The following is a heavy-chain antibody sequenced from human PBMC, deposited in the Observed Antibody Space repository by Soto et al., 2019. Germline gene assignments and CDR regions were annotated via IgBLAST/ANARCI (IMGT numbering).Heavy chain of an antibody. CDR2: TYWDDDK. CDR3: AHTKSEFGY. J-gene: IGHJ4*02. CDR1: GFSLSTSGVG. Sequence: QITLKESGPTLVKPTQTLTLTCTFSGFSLSTSGVGVGWIRQPPGKALAWLALTYWDDDKRYSPSLKSRLTITKATPKTQAVLTTTNMDPVDTATYDCAHTKSEFGYWGQGTLVTVSS. V-gene: IGHV2-5*02.